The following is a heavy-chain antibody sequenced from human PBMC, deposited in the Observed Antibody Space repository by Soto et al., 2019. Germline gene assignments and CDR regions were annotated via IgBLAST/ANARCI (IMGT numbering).Heavy chain of an antibody. Sequence: QVQLQESGPGLVKPSGTLSLTCAVSGGSISSSNWWSWVRQPPGKGLEWIGEIYHSGSTNYNPSLKGRVTISVDKSKNQFSLKLSSVTAADTAVYYCARVGDIAAAGTYGMDVWGQGTTVTVSS. D-gene: IGHD6-13*01. CDR1: GGSISSSNW. CDR3: ARVGDIAAAGTYGMDV. J-gene: IGHJ6*02. CDR2: IYHSGST. V-gene: IGHV4-4*02.